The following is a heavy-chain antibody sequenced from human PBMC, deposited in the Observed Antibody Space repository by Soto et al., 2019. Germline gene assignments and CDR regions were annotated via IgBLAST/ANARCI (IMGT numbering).Heavy chain of an antibody. J-gene: IGHJ4*02. D-gene: IGHD3-3*02. V-gene: IGHV4-59*01. CDR1: GGSISSYY. CDR3: ARVGSGCSIYY. CDR2: IYYSGST. Sequence: PSETLSLTCTVSGGSISSYYWSWIRQPPGKGLEWIGYIYYSGSTNYNPSPKSRVTISVDTSNNQFSLKLSSVTAADTAVYYCARVGSGCSIYYWGQGTLVTVSS.